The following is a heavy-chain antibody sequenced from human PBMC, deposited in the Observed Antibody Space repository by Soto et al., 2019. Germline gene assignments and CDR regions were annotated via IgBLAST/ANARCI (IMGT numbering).Heavy chain of an antibody. CDR3: ARIPHRTGWDGFDS. CDR1: GFSRSIAGMG. Sequence: QVTLKESGPVLLKPTETLTLTCTFSGFSRSIAGMGVSWVRQPPGQALEWLAHIFSHDEKSYNTSRKSRRTISKDSYRGQVVLTITNMDPLYTATYFCARIPHRTGWDGFDSWGQGTLVTVSS. CDR2: IFSHDEK. V-gene: IGHV2-26*01. D-gene: IGHD1-1*01. J-gene: IGHJ4*02.